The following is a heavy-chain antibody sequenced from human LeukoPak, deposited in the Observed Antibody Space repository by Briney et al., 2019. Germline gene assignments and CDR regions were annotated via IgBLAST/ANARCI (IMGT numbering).Heavy chain of an antibody. J-gene: IGHJ4*02. CDR2: INAGNGNT. V-gene: IGHV1-3*01. D-gene: IGHD3-22*01. CDR3: ARPNYYDSSGYDY. Sequence: ASVKVSCKASGYIFTSYAMHWVRQAPGQRLEWMGWINAGNGNTKYSQKFQGRVTMTRDTSTSTVYMELSSLRSEDTAVYYCARPNYYDSSGYDYWGQGTLVTVSS. CDR1: GYIFTSYA.